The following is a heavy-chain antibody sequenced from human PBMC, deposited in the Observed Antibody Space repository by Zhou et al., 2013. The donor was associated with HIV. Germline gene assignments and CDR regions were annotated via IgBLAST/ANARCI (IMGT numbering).Heavy chain of an antibody. J-gene: IGHJ4*02. D-gene: IGHD4-4*01. CDR2: MNPNSGNT. Sequence: QVQLVQSGAEVKKPGASVKVSCKASGYTFANYDINWVRQATGQGLEWMGWMNPNSGNTGYAQKFQGRVTMTRNTSISTAYLDLSSLRSEDTAMYYCARGPRLIYSNLGPFDYWGQGNPTHRLL. V-gene: IGHV1-8*01. CDR1: GYTFANYD. CDR3: ARGPRLIYSNLGPFDY.